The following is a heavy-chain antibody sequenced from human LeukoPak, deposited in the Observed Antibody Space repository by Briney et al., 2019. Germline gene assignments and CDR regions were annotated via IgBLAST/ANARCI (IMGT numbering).Heavy chain of an antibody. Sequence: GASVKVSCKASGYTFTSYDINWVRQATGQGLEWMGWMSAYNGNTNYGQILQGRVTMTTDTSTNTAYMELRSLRSDDTAVYFCARGTCSSTNCRYGNYFDYWGQGTLVTVSS. V-gene: IGHV1-18*01. CDR3: ARGTCSSTNCRYGNYFDY. CDR2: MSAYNGNT. J-gene: IGHJ4*02. D-gene: IGHD2-2*01. CDR1: GYTFTSYD.